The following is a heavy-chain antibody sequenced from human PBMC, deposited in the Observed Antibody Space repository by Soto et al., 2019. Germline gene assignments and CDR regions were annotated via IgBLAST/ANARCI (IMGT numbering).Heavy chain of an antibody. CDR2: IYHSGST. D-gene: IGHD2-2*01. V-gene: IGHV4-30-2*01. Sequence: SETPSLTCAVSGCSICSGGYSWSWIRQPPGKGLEWIGYIYHSGSTYYNPSLKSRVTISVDRSKNQFSLKLSSVTAADTAVYYCARVPDRWGQGTLVTVSS. J-gene: IGHJ5*02. CDR1: GCSICSGGYS. CDR3: ARVPDR.